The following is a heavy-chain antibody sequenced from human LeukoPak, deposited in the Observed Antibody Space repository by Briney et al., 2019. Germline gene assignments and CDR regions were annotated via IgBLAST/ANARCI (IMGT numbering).Heavy chain of an antibody. J-gene: IGHJ3*02. D-gene: IGHD1-26*01. CDR2: IIPIFGTA. CDR1: GGTFSSYA. CDR3: ARELVVGAIDAFDI. Sequence: SVKVSCKASGGTFSSYAISWVRQAPGQGLEWMGGIIPIFGTANYAQKFQGRVTITADESTSTAYMELSSLRSEDTAVYYCARELVVGAIDAFDIWGQGTMVTVSS. V-gene: IGHV1-69*13.